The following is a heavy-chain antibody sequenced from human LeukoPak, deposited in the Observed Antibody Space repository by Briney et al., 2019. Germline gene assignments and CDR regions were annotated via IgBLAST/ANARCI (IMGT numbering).Heavy chain of an antibody. Sequence: PGGSLRLSCAASAFTFSSYGMHWVRQAPDKGLEWVAVISYDGSNKFYADSVKGRFTISRDNSKSTLYLQMNSLRAEDTAVYYCAKELSAGTGGGWEDYFDYWGQGTLVTVSA. CDR2: ISYDGSNK. V-gene: IGHV3-30*18. D-gene: IGHD6-13*01. J-gene: IGHJ4*02. CDR3: AKELSAGTGGGWEDYFDY. CDR1: AFTFSSYG.